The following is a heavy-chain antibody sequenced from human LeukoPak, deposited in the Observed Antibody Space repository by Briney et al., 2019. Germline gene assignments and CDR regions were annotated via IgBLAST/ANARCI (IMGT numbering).Heavy chain of an antibody. V-gene: IGHV3-9*01. CDR3: ATESSLSN. J-gene: IGHJ4*02. Sequence: GGSLRLSCAASGFTFDDYAMHWVRQAPGKGLEWVSGISWNSGSIGYADSVKGRFTISRDNSKNTLYLQMNSLRTEDTAVYYCATESSLSNWGLGTLVTVSS. CDR1: GFTFDDYA. CDR2: ISWNSGSI. D-gene: IGHD2/OR15-2a*01.